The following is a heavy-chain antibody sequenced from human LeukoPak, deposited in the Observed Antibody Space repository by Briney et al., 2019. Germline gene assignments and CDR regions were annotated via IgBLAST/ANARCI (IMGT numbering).Heavy chain of an antibody. J-gene: IGHJ4*02. CDR3: ARDEGNTGYYY. V-gene: IGHV3-48*04. D-gene: IGHD3-9*01. CDR2: ISSRSSTI. Sequence: PGGSLRLSCAASGFTFSNFGMNWVRQAPGKGLEWVSYISSRSSTIYFADSVKGRCTISRDNAKNSLYLQMNSLRAEDTAVYFCARDEGNTGYYYWGQGTLVTVSS. CDR1: GFTFSNFG.